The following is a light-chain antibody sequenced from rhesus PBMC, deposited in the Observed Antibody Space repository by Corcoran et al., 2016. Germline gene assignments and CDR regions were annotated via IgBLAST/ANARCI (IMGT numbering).Light chain of an antibody. CDR1: QGISSY. CDR2: AAT. CDR3: QQYKSYPWT. J-gene: IGKJ1*01. Sequence: DIQMTQSPSSLSASVGDTVTITCRASQGISSYLNWFQQKPGKAPKVLIYAATTLQSGVPSRFSGSGAGTDFTLTISSLHPEDFATYYGQQYKSYPWTFGQGTKVEIK. V-gene: IGKV1-28*02.